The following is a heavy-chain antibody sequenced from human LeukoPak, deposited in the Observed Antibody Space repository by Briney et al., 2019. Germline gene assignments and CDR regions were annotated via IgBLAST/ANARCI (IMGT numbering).Heavy chain of an antibody. D-gene: IGHD3-16*01. Sequence: GGSLRLSCAASGFTVSSNYMSWVRQAPGKGLEWVSEISGSPDNTYYADSVKGRFATSRDGSRNTLYLQMNSLRAEDTAVYYCARLVGVSPLDYWGQGTPVTVSS. CDR1: GFTVSSNY. J-gene: IGHJ4*02. CDR2: ISGSPDNT. V-gene: IGHV3-23*01. CDR3: ARLVGVSPLDY.